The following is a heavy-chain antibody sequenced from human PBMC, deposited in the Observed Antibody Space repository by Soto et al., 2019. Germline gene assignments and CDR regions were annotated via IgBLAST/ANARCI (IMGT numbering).Heavy chain of an antibody. V-gene: IGHV4-4*07. CDR1: GGSISSYY. Sequence: NPSETLSLTCTVSGGSISSYYWSWIRQPAGKGLEWIGRIYASGGTNYNPSLKSRVTMSADTSKNQLSLRLSSVTAADTAVYYCARDRKQNGDCLPDYYYGMDVWGQGTTATVSS. CDR2: IYASGGT. CDR3: ARDRKQNGDCLPDYYYGMDV. J-gene: IGHJ6*02. D-gene: IGHD2-21*02.